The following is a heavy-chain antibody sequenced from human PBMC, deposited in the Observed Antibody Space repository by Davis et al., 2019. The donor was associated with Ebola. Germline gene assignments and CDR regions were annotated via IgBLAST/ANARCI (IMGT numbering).Heavy chain of an antibody. J-gene: IGHJ4*02. Sequence: GESLKISCAASGFTFSSYAMSWVSQAPGKGLEWVSVIRGSGTGTYYADSVKGRFTISRDNSKNTLYLQCNSLKVEDTAVYYCARVKLPGVWGSVLYWGQGTLVTVSS. CDR2: IRGSGTGT. CDR3: ARVKLPGVWGSVLY. D-gene: IGHD3-16*01. V-gene: IGHV3-23*01. CDR1: GFTFSSYA.